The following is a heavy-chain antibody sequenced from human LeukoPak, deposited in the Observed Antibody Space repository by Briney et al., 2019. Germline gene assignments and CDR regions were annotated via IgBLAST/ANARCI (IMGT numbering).Heavy chain of an antibody. Sequence: ASVTVSCKASGYTFTSYGISWVRQAPGQGLEWMGWINPNSGGTNYAQKFQGRVTMTRDTSISTAYMELSRLRSDDTAVYYCARLSSLAAATADYWGQGTLVTVSS. CDR2: INPNSGGT. J-gene: IGHJ4*02. V-gene: IGHV1-2*02. CDR3: ARLSSLAAATADY. CDR1: GYTFTSYG. D-gene: IGHD6-13*01.